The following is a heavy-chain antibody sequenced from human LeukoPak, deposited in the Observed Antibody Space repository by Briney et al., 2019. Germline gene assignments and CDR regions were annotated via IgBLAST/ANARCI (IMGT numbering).Heavy chain of an antibody. V-gene: IGHV3-48*04. D-gene: IGHD6-19*01. Sequence: GSLRLSCAASGFTFSSYSMNWVRQAPGKGLEWVSYISSSSSTIYYADSVKGRFTISRDNAKNSLYLQMNSLRAEDTAVYYCARDQKQWLADAFDIWGQGTMVTVSS. CDR2: ISSSSSTI. CDR3: ARDQKQWLADAFDI. CDR1: GFTFSSYS. J-gene: IGHJ3*02.